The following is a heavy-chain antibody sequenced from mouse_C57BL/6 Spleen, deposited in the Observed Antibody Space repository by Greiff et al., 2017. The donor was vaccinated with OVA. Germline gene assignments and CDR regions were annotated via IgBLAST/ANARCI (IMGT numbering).Heavy chain of an antibody. J-gene: IGHJ4*01. CDR1: GYSITSGYY. CDR2: ISYDGSN. V-gene: IGHV3-6*01. Sequence: EVQVVESGPGLVKPSQSLSLTCSVTGYSITSGYYWNWIRQFPGNKLEWMGYISYDGSNNYNPSLKNRISITRDTSKNQFFLKLNSVTTEDTATYYCAREGSNYVDYYAMDYWGQGTSVTVSS. D-gene: IGHD2-5*01. CDR3: AREGSNYVDYYAMDY.